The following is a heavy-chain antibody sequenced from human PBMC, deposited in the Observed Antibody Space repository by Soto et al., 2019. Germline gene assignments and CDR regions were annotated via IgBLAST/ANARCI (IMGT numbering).Heavy chain of an antibody. CDR2: INPDTGGT. Sequence: ASVKVSCKASEYTFTGYCFHWVRQAPGQGLDWMGWINPDTGGTNYAQKFQGWVTMTRDTSISTAYMELSRLKSDDTAIYYCARAKGAYWHFDLWGRGTLVTVYS. J-gene: IGHJ2*01. V-gene: IGHV1-2*04. CDR3: ARAKGAYWHFDL. CDR1: EYTFTGYC.